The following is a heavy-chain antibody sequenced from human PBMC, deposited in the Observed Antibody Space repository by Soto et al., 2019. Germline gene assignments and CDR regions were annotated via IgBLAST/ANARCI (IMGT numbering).Heavy chain of an antibody. CDR3: ARGNWGSIPWFDP. J-gene: IGHJ5*02. CDR1: GYTFTGYY. D-gene: IGHD3-16*01. CDR2: INPNSGGT. V-gene: IGHV1-2*04. Sequence: ASVKVSCKASGYTFTGYYLHWVRQAPGQGLEWMGWINPNSGGTNYAQKFQGWVTMTRDTSISTAYMELSRLRSDDTAVYYCARGNWGSIPWFDPWGQGTLVTVSS.